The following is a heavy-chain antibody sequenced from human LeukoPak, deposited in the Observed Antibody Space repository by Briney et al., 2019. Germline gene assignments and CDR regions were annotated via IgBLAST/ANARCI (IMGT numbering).Heavy chain of an antibody. V-gene: IGHV4-34*01. CDR1: GGSISGYY. CDR3: ARERLWFGESLDAFDI. J-gene: IGHJ3*02. D-gene: IGHD3-10*01. CDR2: INHSGST. Sequence: SETLSLTCTVSGGSISGYYWSWIRQPPGKGLEWIGEINHSGSTNYNPSLKSRVTISVDTSKNQFSLKLSSVTAADTAVYYCARERLWFGESLDAFDIWGQGTMVTVSS.